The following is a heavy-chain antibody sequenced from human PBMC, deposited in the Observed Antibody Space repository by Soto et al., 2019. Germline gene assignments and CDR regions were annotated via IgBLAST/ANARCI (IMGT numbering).Heavy chain of an antibody. CDR3: ARSQGGSSSLDIYYYYYYGMDV. J-gene: IGHJ6*02. CDR1: GGTFSTYA. CDR2: VIPIFGTP. Sequence: QVQLVQSGAEVKKPGSSVKVSCKAPGGTFSTYAISWVRQAPGQGLEWMGGVIPIFGTPKYAQKFQGRVTTTADESTSTGYRELRSLRSEDTAVYYCARSQGGSSSLDIYYYYYYGMDVCGQGTTVTVSS. D-gene: IGHD2-15*01. V-gene: IGHV1-69*01.